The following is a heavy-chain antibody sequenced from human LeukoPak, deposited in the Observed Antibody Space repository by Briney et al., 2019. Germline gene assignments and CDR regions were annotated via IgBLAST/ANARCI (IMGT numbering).Heavy chain of an antibody. V-gene: IGHV4-34*01. J-gene: IGHJ5*02. CDR2: INHSGST. D-gene: IGHD2-2*02. Sequence: SETLSLTCAVYGGSFSGYYWSWIRQPPGKGLEWIGEINHSGSTNYNPSLKSRVTISVDTSKNQFSLKLSSVTAADTAVYYCARGVVVVPAAINRFDPWGPEPWSPSPQ. CDR1: GGSFSGYY. CDR3: ARGVVVVPAAINRFDP.